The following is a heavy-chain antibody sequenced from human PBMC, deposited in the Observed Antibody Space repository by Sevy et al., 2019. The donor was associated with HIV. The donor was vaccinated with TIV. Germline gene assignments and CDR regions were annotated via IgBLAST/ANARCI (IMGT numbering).Heavy chain of an antibody. Sequence: GGSLRLSCAASGFTFSSYWMSWVRQAPGKGLEWVANIKQDGSEKYYVDSVKGRFTISRDNAKNSLYLQMNSLRAEDTSVYYCARAHLLSFWSGYSLPGYWGQGTLVTVSS. CDR2: IKQDGSEK. D-gene: IGHD3-3*01. CDR3: ARAHLLSFWSGYSLPGY. V-gene: IGHV3-7*03. J-gene: IGHJ4*02. CDR1: GFTFSSYW.